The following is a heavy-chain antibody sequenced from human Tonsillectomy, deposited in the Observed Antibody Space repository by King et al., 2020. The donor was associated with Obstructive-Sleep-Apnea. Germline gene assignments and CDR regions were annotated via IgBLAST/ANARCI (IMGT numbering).Heavy chain of an antibody. CDR1: GCTFSSYA. D-gene: IGHD5-12*01. V-gene: IGHV3-30*04. Sequence: VQLVEAGGGVVQPGRSLRLSCAASGCTFSSYAMHWVRQAPGKGLEWVSVISYDGSNKDYADSVKGRFTISRDNSKNTLYLQMNSLRAEDTAVYYCARPSGLRYSGYDSSHFDYWGQGTLVTVSS. J-gene: IGHJ4*02. CDR2: ISYDGSNK. CDR3: ARPSGLRYSGYDSSHFDY.